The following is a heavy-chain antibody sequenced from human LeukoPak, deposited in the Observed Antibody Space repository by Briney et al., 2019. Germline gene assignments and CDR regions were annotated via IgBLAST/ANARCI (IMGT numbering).Heavy chain of an antibody. CDR1: GFTFSSFA. V-gene: IGHV3-21*01. CDR2: ISSSSSYI. J-gene: IGHJ3*02. D-gene: IGHD3-22*01. Sequence: GGSLRLSCAASGFTFSSFAMNWVRQAPGKGLEWVSSISSSSSYIYYADSVKGRFTISRDNAKNSLYLQMNSLRAEDTAVYYCAPGDGSSGYYSDAFDIWGQGTMVTVSS. CDR3: APGDGSSGYYSDAFDI.